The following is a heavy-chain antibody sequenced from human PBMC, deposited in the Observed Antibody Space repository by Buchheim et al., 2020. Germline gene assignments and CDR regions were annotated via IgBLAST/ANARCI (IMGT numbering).Heavy chain of an antibody. CDR1: GGSISSPGYF. J-gene: IGHJ4*02. CDR2: IYYSGRT. Sequence: QVQLQESGPGLVKPSQTLSLTCTVSGGSISSPGYFWSWIRQHPGKGLEWIGYIYYSGRTYFNPSLKSRVTLSVDTSKNQFSLKLSSVTSADTAVYFCARDRDGTSLFDYWGQGTL. D-gene: IGHD5-24*01. CDR3: ARDRDGTSLFDY. V-gene: IGHV4-31*03.